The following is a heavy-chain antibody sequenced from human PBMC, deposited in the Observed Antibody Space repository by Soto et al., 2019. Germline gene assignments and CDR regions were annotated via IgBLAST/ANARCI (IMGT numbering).Heavy chain of an antibody. CDR2: IDPSDSQT. V-gene: IGHV5-10-1*01. CDR1: GYSFAGYW. Sequence: PGESLKISCRGSGYSFAGYWITWVRQKPGKGLEWMGRIDPSDSQTYYSPSFRGHVTISATKSITTVFLQWSSLRASDTAMYYCARQIYDSDTGPHFQYYFDSWGQGTPVTVSP. CDR3: ARQIYDSDTGPHFQYYFDS. D-gene: IGHD5-18*01. J-gene: IGHJ4*02.